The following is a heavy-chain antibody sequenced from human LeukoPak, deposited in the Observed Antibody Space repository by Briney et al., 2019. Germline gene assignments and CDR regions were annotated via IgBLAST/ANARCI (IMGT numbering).Heavy chain of an antibody. J-gene: IGHJ6*02. CDR3: ARAYGGCSSTSCYPYYYGIDV. CDR1: GYTFTSYG. V-gene: IGHV1-18*01. D-gene: IGHD2-2*01. Sequence: ASVKVSCKASGYTFTSYGISWVRQAPGQGLEWMGWISAYNGNTNYAQKLQGRVTMTTDTSTSTAYMELRSLRSDDTAVYYCARAYGGCSSTSCYPYYYGIDVWGQGTTVTVSS. CDR2: ISAYNGNT.